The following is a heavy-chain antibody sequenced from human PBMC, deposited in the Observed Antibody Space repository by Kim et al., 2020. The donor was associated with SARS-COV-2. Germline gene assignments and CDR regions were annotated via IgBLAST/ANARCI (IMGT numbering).Heavy chain of an antibody. Sequence: GGSLRLSCAASGFTFSSYGMHWVRQAPGKGLEWVAVISYDGSNKYYADSVKGRFTISRDNSKNTLYLQMNSLRAEDTAVYYCAKSSVGVVFGVVSEIDYWGQGTLVTVSS. CDR2: ISYDGSNK. D-gene: IGHD3-3*01. CDR3: AKSSVGVVFGVVSEIDY. J-gene: IGHJ4*02. V-gene: IGHV3-30*18. CDR1: GFTFSSYG.